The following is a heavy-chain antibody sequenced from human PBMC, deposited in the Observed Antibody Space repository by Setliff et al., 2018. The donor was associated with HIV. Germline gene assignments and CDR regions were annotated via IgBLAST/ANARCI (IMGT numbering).Heavy chain of an antibody. J-gene: IGHJ4*02. Sequence: GSLRLSCAVSGFIFNTYSMNWVRQAPGKGLEWVSYIGSSGSAIYYADSVKGRFTISRDNAKNSLYLQLNSLRAEDTAVYYCVRDASPDYDSGGYSAGGHWGRGTLVTVSS. CDR1: GFIFNTYS. V-gene: IGHV3-48*01. CDR3: VRDASPDYDSGGYSAGGH. CDR2: IGSSGSAI. D-gene: IGHD3-22*01.